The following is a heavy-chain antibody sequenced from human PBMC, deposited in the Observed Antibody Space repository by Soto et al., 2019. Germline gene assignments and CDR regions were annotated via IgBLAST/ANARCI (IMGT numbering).Heavy chain of an antibody. D-gene: IGHD1-1*01. Sequence: QVQLQQWGAGLLRPSETLSLTCAIYGGSFSGYYWSWIRQPPGKGLEWIGEINQSGSATYNPSLTSRVTISVDRSKNQISLKMNSVTAADTAIYYCATDWDGRNYYSYGMDVWGQGTTVTVSS. J-gene: IGHJ6*02. CDR2: INQSGSA. V-gene: IGHV4-34*01. CDR1: GGSFSGYY. CDR3: ATDWDGRNYYSYGMDV.